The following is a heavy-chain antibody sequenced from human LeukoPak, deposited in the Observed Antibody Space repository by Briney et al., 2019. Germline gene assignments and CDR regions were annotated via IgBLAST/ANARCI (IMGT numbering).Heavy chain of an antibody. Sequence: GASVKVSCKASGGTFSSYAISWVRQAPGQGLEWMGGIIPIFGTANYAQKFQGRVTITADESTSTAYMELSSLRSEDTAVYYCARGSQVHYGDHRDNDAFDIWGQGTMVTVSS. CDR3: ARGSQVHYGDHRDNDAFDI. CDR2: IIPIFGTA. V-gene: IGHV1-69*13. D-gene: IGHD4-17*01. J-gene: IGHJ3*02. CDR1: GGTFSSYA.